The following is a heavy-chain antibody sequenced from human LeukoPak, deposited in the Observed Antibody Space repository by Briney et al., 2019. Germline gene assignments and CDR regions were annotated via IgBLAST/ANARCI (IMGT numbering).Heavy chain of an antibody. CDR3: ARGITGMYYYDP. D-gene: IGHD3-10*01. CDR2: IWYGGSNE. Sequence: GRSLRLSCAASGFTFSSYAMHWVRQAPGKGLEWVAVIWYGGSNEYYADSVKGRFTISRDNAKDTLYLQINSLRAEDTAVYYCARGITGMYYYDPWGQGTLVTVSS. V-gene: IGHV3-33*08. J-gene: IGHJ5*02. CDR1: GFTFSSYA.